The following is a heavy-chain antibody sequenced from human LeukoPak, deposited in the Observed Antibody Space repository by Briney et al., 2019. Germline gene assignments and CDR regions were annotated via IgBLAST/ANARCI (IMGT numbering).Heavy chain of an antibody. V-gene: IGHV4-4*09. CDR3: PSHRYDYGYFDY. D-gene: IGHD4-17*01. CDR2: IYTSGST. J-gene: IGHJ4*02. Sequence: SETLSLTCTVSGGSISSYYWSWIRQPPGKGLEWIGYIYTSGSTNYNPSLKSRVTISVDTSKNQFSLKLSSVTAADTAVYYCPSHRYDYGYFDYWGQGTLVTVSS. CDR1: GGSISSYY.